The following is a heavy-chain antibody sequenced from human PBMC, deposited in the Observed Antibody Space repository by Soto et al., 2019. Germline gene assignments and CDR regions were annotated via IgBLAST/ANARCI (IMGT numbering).Heavy chain of an antibody. Sequence: GGSLILSCAASGFTFSSYWMSWVRQAPGKGLEWVANIKQDGSEKYYVDSVKGRFTISRDNAKNSLYLQMNSVRAEDTAVYYCARSDYYYYYMDVWGKGTTVTVSS. CDR2: IKQDGSEK. J-gene: IGHJ6*03. V-gene: IGHV3-7*01. CDR3: ARSDYYYYYMDV. CDR1: GFTFSSYW.